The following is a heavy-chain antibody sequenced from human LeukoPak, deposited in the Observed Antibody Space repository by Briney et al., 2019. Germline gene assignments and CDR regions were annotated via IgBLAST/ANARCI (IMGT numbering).Heavy chain of an antibody. J-gene: IGHJ6*03. Sequence: GGSLRLSCAASGFTFSSYAMSWVRQAPGKGLEWVSAISGSGGGTYYADSVKGRFTISRDNSKNTLYLQMNSLRAEDTAVYYCAKDGNDYGYMDVWGKGTTVTVSS. V-gene: IGHV3-23*01. CDR1: GFTFSSYA. D-gene: IGHD1-26*01. CDR3: AKDGNDYGYMDV. CDR2: ISGSGGGT.